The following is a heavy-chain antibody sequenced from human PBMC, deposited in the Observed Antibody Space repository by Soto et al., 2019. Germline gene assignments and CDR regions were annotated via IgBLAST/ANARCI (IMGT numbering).Heavy chain of an antibody. CDR1: GYTFTSFG. V-gene: IGHV1-18*01. CDR3: ERDHRGGTDAFDI. Sequence: QVQLVQSGAEVKKPGASVKVSCKASGYTFTSFGISWVRQAPGQGLEWMGWISAYNGNTNYAENLQGRVTMTTDTSTSTAYMEMRSLRSDDTAVYYCERDHRGGTDAFDIWGQGTMVTVSS. CDR2: ISAYNGNT. D-gene: IGHD2-15*01. J-gene: IGHJ3*02.